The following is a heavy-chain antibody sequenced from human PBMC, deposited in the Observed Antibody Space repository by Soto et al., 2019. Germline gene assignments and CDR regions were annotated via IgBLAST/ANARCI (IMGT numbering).Heavy chain of an antibody. V-gene: IGHV3-53*01. CDR1: GFTVSSNY. CDR3: ARSGYSYGPFDY. J-gene: IGHJ4*02. Sequence: PGGSLRLSCAASGFTVSSNYMSWVRQAPGKGLKWVSVIYSGGSTCYADSVKGRFTISRDNSKNTLYLQMNSLRAEDTAVYYCARSGYSYGPFDYWGQGTLVTVSS. CDR2: IYSGGST. D-gene: IGHD5-18*01.